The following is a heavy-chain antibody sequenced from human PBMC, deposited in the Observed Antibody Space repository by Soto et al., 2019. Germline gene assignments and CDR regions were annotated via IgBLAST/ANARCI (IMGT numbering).Heavy chain of an antibody. D-gene: IGHD6-19*01. Sequence: GGSLKISCKGSGYSFTSYWISWVRQMPGKGLEWMGRIDPSDSYTNYSPSFQGHVTISADKSISTAYLQWSSLKASDTAMYYCAREVAVASYYYYGMDVWGQGTTVTVSS. CDR3: AREVAVASYYYYGMDV. CDR1: GYSFTSYW. V-gene: IGHV5-10-1*01. J-gene: IGHJ6*02. CDR2: IDPSDSYT.